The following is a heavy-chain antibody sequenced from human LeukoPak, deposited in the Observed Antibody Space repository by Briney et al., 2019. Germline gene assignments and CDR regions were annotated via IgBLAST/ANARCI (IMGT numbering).Heavy chain of an antibody. CDR3: AKDSRYYGSGSYYNGNPDY. J-gene: IGHJ4*02. V-gene: IGHV3-43*02. D-gene: IGHD3-10*01. CDR1: GFTFDDYA. CDR2: ISGDGGSA. Sequence: GGSLRLSCAASGFTFDDYAMHWVRQAPGKGLEWVSLISGDGGSAYYADSVKGRFTISRDNSKNSLYLQMNSLRTEDTALYYCAKDSRYYGSGSYYNGNPDYWGQGTLVTVSS.